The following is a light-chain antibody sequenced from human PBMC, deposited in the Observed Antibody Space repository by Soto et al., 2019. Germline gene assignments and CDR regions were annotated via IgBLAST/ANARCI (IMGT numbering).Light chain of an antibody. Sequence: EIVMTHSPATLSASPGERATLSCRASQSVSNNLAWYQQKPGQAPRLLIYGASTRDTATPARFSGSGSGTEFTLTISSLQSEDFAVYFCQPYDTWPYTFGQGTKLEI. CDR3: QPYDTWPYT. CDR1: QSVSNN. CDR2: GAS. J-gene: IGKJ2*01. V-gene: IGKV3-15*01.